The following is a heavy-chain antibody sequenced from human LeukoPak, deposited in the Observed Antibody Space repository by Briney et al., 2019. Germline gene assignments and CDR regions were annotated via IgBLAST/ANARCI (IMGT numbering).Heavy chain of an antibody. CDR1: GFTFSSYD. Sequence: GGSLRLSCAASGFTFSSYDMHWVRQATGKGLEWVSAIGTAGDTYYPGSVKGRFTISRENAKNSLYLQMNSLRAGDTAVYYCAREGLRGSTGSGVFDIWGQGTMVTVSS. CDR2: IGTAGDT. J-gene: IGHJ3*02. V-gene: IGHV3-13*01. CDR3: AREGLRGSTGSGVFDI. D-gene: IGHD3-10*01.